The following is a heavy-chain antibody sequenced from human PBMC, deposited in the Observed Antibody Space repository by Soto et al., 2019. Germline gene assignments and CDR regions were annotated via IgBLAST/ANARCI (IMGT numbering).Heavy chain of an antibody. J-gene: IGHJ4*02. Sequence: GGSLRLSCAASGFTVSSNYMSWVRQAPGKGLEWVSVIYSGGSTYYADSVKGRFTISRDNSKNTLYLQMNSLRAEDTAVYYCARDSVGGSSSFLFDYWGQGTLVTVSS. CDR1: GFTVSSNY. CDR2: IYSGGST. CDR3: ARDSVGGSSSFLFDY. V-gene: IGHV3-53*01. D-gene: IGHD6-6*01.